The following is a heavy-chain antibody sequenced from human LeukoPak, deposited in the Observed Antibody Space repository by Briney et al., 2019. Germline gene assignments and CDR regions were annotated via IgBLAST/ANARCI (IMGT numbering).Heavy chain of an antibody. V-gene: IGHV3-23*01. CDR1: GFTFSSYA. J-gene: IGHJ3*02. Sequence: PGGSLRLSCAASGFTFSSYAMSWVRQAPGKGLEWVSTMISSGSTYYADSVKGRFTISRDNYKNTLYLQMNSLRAEDTAEYYCAKGGGGTLGDAFDIWGQGTMVTVSS. CDR2: MISSGST. CDR3: AKGGGGTLGDAFDI. D-gene: IGHD2-15*01.